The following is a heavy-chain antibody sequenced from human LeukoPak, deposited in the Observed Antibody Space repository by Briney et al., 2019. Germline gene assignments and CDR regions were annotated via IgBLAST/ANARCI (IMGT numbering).Heavy chain of an antibody. Sequence: GGSLRLSCTASGFSFSGHWMHWARQLPGKGLVWVSRISPTGSTTSYADSVKGRFTVSRDNAKNALYLQVNNLRAEDTAVYYCARGPNSNWSGLDFWGQGTLLTVSP. CDR3: ARGPNSNWSGLDF. J-gene: IGHJ4*02. CDR2: ISPTGSTT. V-gene: IGHV3-74*01. D-gene: IGHD6-6*01. CDR1: GFSFSGHW.